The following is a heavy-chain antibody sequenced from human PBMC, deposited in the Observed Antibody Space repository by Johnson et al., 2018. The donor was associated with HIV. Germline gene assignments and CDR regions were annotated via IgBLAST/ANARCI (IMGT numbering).Heavy chain of an antibody. CDR1: GFTFGDYA. CDR3: ARSQGSGEGAFDM. Sequence: QVQLVESGGGLVQPGRSLRLSCTTSGFTFGDYAMSWVRQAPGKGLEWVAVISYDGSNKYYADSVKGRFTISRDNSKNTLFLQMNSVRAEDTAVYYCARSQGSGEGAFDMWGQGTMVTVSS. CDR2: ISYDGSNK. J-gene: IGHJ3*02. V-gene: IGHV3-30*04. D-gene: IGHD2-21*01.